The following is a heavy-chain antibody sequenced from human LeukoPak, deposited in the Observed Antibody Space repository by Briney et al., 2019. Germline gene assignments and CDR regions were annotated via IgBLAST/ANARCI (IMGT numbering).Heavy chain of an antibody. CDR3: ARESWHYGTDAFDV. CDR2: INAGNGNT. D-gene: IGHD1-7*01. J-gene: IGHJ3*01. CDR1: GYTFTTYT. V-gene: IGHV1-3*01. Sequence: GASVKVSCKASGYTFTTYTIHWVRQAPGQRLEWMGWINAGNGNTKYSQKFQSRVTITRDTSASTAYMELSSLRSEDTAVFYCARESWHYGTDAFDVWGQGTMVTVSS.